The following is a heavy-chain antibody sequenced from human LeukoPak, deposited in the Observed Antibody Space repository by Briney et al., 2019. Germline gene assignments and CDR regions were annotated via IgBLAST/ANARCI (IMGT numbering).Heavy chain of an antibody. V-gene: IGHV1-69*04. Sequence: SVKVSCKASGYTFTGYYMHWVRQARGQGLEWMGRIIPILGIGNYAQKFQGRVTITADKSTSTAYMERSSLRSEDTAVYYCARDNWDTGTPDYWGQGTLVTVSS. CDR1: GYTFTGYY. CDR2: IIPILGIG. D-gene: IGHD2-8*02. CDR3: ARDNWDTGTPDY. J-gene: IGHJ4*02.